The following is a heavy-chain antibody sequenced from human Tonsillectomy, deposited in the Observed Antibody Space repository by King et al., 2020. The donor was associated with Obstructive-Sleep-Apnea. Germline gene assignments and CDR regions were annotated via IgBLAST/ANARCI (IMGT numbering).Heavy chain of an antibody. V-gene: IGHV3-74*01. CDR3: ARDVLYELGG. J-gene: IGHJ4*02. CDR1: GFTFRTSW. D-gene: IGHD5/OR15-5a*01. Sequence: VQLVESGGGLVQPGGSLRLSCAASGFTFRTSWLHWVRQAPGKGLVWVSQINNDGSSTTYADSVKGRFTISRDNARDTVFLQMDSLRAEDTAIYYCARDVLYELGGWGQGTLVTVSS. CDR2: INNDGSST.